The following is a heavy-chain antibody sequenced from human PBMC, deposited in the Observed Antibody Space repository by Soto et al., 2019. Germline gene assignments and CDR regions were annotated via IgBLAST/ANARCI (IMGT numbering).Heavy chain of an antibody. CDR1: GYTFTSYG. D-gene: IGHD4-17*01. CDR3: ASEQDYGDHPGIDV. Sequence: GASVKVSCKASGYTFTSYGISWVRQAPGQGLEWMGWISAYNGNTNYAQKLQGRVTMTTDTSTSTAYMELRSLRSDDTAVYYCASEQDYGDHPGIDVWGQGTTVTGSS. CDR2: ISAYNGNT. V-gene: IGHV1-18*01. J-gene: IGHJ6*02.